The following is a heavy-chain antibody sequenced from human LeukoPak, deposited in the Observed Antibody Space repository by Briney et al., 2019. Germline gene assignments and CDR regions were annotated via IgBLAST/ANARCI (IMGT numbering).Heavy chain of an antibody. V-gene: IGHV3-33*01. D-gene: IGHD5-18*01. CDR3: ARDPVTQVWPKRVPYGMDV. Sequence: PGRSLRLSCAASGFTFSNYGMHWVRQAPGKGLEWVAIIWYDGSNKYYADSVKGRFTISRDNSKNTLYLQMNSLRAEDTAVYYCARDPVTQVWPKRVPYGMDVWGQGTTVTVSS. CDR2: IWYDGSNK. CDR1: GFTFSNYG. J-gene: IGHJ6*02.